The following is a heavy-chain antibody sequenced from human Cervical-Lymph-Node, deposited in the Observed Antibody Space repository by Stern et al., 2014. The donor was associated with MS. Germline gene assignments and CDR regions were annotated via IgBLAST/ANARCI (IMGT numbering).Heavy chain of an antibody. CDR2: ISGSGGST. CDR1: GFTFSSYA. D-gene: IGHD2-21*02. V-gene: IGHV3-23*04. CDR3: AKAQNPKAVTAIQPGY. Sequence: EVQLVESGGGLVQPGGSLRLSCAASGFTFSSYAMSWVRQAPGKGLEWVSAISGSGGSTYYVDSVKGRFTISRDNSKNTLYLQMNSLRAEDTAVYYCAKAQNPKAVTAIQPGYWGQGTLVTVSS. J-gene: IGHJ4*02.